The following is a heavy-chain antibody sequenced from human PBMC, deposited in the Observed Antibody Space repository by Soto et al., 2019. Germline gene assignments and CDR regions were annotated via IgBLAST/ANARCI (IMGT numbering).Heavy chain of an antibody. CDR3: ATNLRLNNWFDP. CDR2: IYYSGST. J-gene: IGHJ5*02. D-gene: IGHD4-17*01. CDR1: GGSVSSGSYY. V-gene: IGHV4-61*01. Sequence: SETLSLTCTVSGGSVSSGSYYWSWIRQPPGKGLEWIGYIYYSGSTNHNPSLKSRVTISVDTSKNQFSLKLSSVTAADTAVYYCATNLRLNNWFDPWGQGTLVTVSS.